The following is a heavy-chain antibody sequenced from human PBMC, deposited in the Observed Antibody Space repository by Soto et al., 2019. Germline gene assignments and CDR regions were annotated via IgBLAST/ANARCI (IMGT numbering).Heavy chain of an antibody. J-gene: IGHJ4*02. CDR3: ARAIAVAGTFDY. V-gene: IGHV3-30-3*01. Sequence: PGGSLRLSCAASGFTFSSYAMHWVRQAPGKGLEWVAVISYDGSNKYYADSVKGRFTISRDNSQNTLYLQMNSLRAEDTAVYYCARAIAVAGTFDYWGQGTLVTVSS. CDR1: GFTFSSYA. D-gene: IGHD6-19*01. CDR2: ISYDGSNK.